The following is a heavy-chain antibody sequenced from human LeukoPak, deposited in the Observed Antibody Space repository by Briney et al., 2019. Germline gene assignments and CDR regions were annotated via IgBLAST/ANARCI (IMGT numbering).Heavy chain of an antibody. CDR1: GYTFSIYD. CDR3: ARAVRNQLLSDY. J-gene: IGHJ4*02. D-gene: IGHD2-2*01. V-gene: IGHV1-8*01. Sequence: ASVKVSCKASGYTFSIYDVIWVRQAPGQGLEWMGWMNPNSGNTGYVQRFQGRVTMTGDTSISTAYMELSSLMSDDTAVYYCARAVRNQLLSDYWGQGTLVTVSS. CDR2: MNPNSGNT.